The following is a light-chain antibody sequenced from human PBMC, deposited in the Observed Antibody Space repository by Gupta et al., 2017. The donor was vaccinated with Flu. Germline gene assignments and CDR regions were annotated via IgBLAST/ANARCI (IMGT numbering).Light chain of an antibody. CDR3: SSYTTTSPLV. CDR1: SSDIGSYNY. Sequence: QSALTQPASVPGSPGQSTTISCTGTSSDIGSYNYVSWYQHHPGKGPKLILYEVNHRPSGVSDRFSGSKSAATASLTISGLQAEDEAHYYCSSYTTTSPLVFGGGTKVTVL. J-gene: IGLJ3*02. CDR2: EVN. V-gene: IGLV2-14*01.